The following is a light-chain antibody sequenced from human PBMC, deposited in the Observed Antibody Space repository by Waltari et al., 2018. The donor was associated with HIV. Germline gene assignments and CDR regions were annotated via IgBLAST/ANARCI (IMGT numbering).Light chain of an antibody. CDR3: QQYQSYSLT. CDR2: KTP. CDR1: QSISSW. J-gene: IGKJ5*01. Sequence: DIQITQSSSTLSASVQDRVTITCRSSQSISSWLAWYQQQPGRAPKLLIYKTPTLHSGVPSRFSGSGSGTEFSLTISSLQPDDFATYYCQQYQSYSLTFGQGTRLEIK. V-gene: IGKV1-5*03.